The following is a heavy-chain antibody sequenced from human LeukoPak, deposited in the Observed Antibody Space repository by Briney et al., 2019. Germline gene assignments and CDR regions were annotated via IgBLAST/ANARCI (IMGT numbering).Heavy chain of an antibody. CDR1: GFTFDDYG. V-gene: IGHV3-20*04. J-gene: IGHJ6*02. Sequence: PGGSLRLSCAASGFTFDDYGMSWVRQAPGKGLEWVSGINWNGGSTGYADSVKGRFTISRDNSKNTLYLQMNSLRAEDTAKYYCTKDYCGKFCSAVWGQGTTVTVSS. CDR3: TKDYCGKFCSAV. CDR2: INWNGGST. D-gene: IGHD3-9*01.